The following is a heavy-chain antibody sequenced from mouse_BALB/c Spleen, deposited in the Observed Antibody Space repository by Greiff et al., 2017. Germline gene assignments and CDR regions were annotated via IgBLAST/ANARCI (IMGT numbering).Heavy chain of an antibody. V-gene: IGHV1-87*01. CDR3: ARLTGSSYWYFDV. J-gene: IGHJ1*01. CDR1: GYTFTSYW. D-gene: IGHD1-1*01. CDR2: IYPGDGDT. Sequence: QVQLQQSGAELARPGASVKLSCKASGYTFTSYWMQWVKQRPGQGLEWIGAIYPGDGDTRYTQKFKGKATLTADKSSSTAYMQLSSLASEDSAVYYCARLTGSSYWYFDVWGAGTTVTVSS.